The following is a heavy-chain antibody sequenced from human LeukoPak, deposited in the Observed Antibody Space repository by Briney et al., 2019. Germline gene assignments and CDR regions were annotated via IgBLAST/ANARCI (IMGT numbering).Heavy chain of an antibody. CDR1: GYTFTRYD. CDR3: ARASSVVTGYFDL. J-gene: IGHJ2*01. D-gene: IGHD2-15*01. Sequence: ASVKVSCKSSGYTFTRYDIHWVRQAPGQGLEWMGWINTNNGKANYGQGFTGRFVFSLDTSVSTTYLQISTLKVEDTAVYYCARASSVVTGYFDLWGRGTVVNVYS. V-gene: IGHV7-4-1*02. CDR2: INTNNGKA.